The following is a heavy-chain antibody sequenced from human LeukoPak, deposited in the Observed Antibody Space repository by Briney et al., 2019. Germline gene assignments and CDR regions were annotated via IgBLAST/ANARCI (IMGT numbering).Heavy chain of an antibody. D-gene: IGHD3-9*01. V-gene: IGHV3-20*01. CDR3: ARVRSYDILTGHYFDY. CDR2: INWNGGST. CDR1: GFTFDDYG. J-gene: IGHJ4*02. Sequence: GGSLRLSCAVSGFTFDDYGMSWVRQAPGKGLEWVSGINWNGGSTGYADSVKGRFTISRDNAKNSLYLQMNSLRAEDTALYHCARVRSYDILTGHYFDYWGQGTLVTVSS.